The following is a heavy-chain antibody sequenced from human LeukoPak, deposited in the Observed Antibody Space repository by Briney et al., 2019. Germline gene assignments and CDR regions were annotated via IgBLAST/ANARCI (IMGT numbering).Heavy chain of an antibody. CDR3: ARQNYGAAPLRY. D-gene: IGHD4/OR15-4a*01. Sequence: PGGSLRLSCAASGFIFSSYSMNWVRQAPGKGLEWIGEINHSGRTNYNPSLKSRVTISVDTSKNQFSLKLSSVTAADTAVYYCARQNYGAAPLRYWGQGTLVTVSS. J-gene: IGHJ4*02. CDR1: GFIFSSYS. V-gene: IGHV4-34*01. CDR2: INHSGRT.